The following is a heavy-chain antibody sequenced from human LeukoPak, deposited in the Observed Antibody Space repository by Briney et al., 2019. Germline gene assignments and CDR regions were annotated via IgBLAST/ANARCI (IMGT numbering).Heavy chain of an antibody. CDR3: AKDGRSSYDFWSGYYMSYWYFDL. V-gene: IGHV3-23*01. CDR2: ISGSGGST. J-gene: IGHJ2*01. CDR1: GFTFSSYA. D-gene: IGHD3-3*01. Sequence: QPGGSLRLSCAASGFTFSSYAMSWVRQAPGKGLEWVSAISGSGGSTYYADSVKGRFTISRDNSKNTLYLQMNSLRAEDTAVYYCAKDGRSSYDFWSGYYMSYWYFDLWGRGTLVTVSS.